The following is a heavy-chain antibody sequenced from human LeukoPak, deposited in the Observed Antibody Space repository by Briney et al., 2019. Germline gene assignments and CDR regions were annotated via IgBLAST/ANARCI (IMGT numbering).Heavy chain of an antibody. Sequence: ASVKVSCKASGYTFTSYAIHWVRQAPGQRLEWMGWINAGNGNTKYSQKFQGRVTITRDTSASTAYMELSSLRSEDTAVYYCARDRGATIVPARWFDSWGQGTLVTVSS. CDR2: INAGNGNT. J-gene: IGHJ5*01. CDR1: GYTFTSYA. CDR3: ARDRGATIVPARWFDS. D-gene: IGHD2-2*01. V-gene: IGHV1-3*01.